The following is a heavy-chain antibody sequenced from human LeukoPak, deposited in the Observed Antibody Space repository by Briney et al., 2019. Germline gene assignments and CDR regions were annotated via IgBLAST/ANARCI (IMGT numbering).Heavy chain of an antibody. CDR1: GFTFSSYA. V-gene: IGHV3-30-3*01. J-gene: IGHJ4*02. D-gene: IGHD2-2*01. Sequence: GGSLRLSCAASGFTFSSYAMHWVRQAPGKGLEWVAVISYDGSNKYYADSVKGRFTISRDNSKNTLYLQMNSLRTEDTALYFCAKDTKPQSAAADYWGQGTLVTVSS. CDR2: ISYDGSNK. CDR3: AKDTKPQSAAADY.